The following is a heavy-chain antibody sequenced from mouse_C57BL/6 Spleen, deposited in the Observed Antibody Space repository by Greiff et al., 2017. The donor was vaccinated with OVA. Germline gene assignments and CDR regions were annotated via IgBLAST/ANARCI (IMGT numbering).Heavy chain of an antibody. V-gene: IGHV1-26*01. J-gene: IGHJ4*01. CDR1: GYTFTDYY. D-gene: IGHD1-1*01. CDR2: INPNNGGT. CDR3: ARDYGRGEDD. Sequence: EVQLQQSGPELVKPGASVKISCKASGYTFTDYYMNWVKQSHGKSLEWIGDINPNNGGTSYNQKFKGKATLTVDKSSSTAYMELRSLTSEDAAVYYCARDYGRGEDDWGQGTSVTVSS.